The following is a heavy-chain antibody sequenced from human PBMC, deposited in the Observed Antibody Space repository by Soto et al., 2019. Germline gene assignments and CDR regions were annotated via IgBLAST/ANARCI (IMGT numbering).Heavy chain of an antibody. J-gene: IGHJ4*02. V-gene: IGHV4-59*08. D-gene: IGHD3-10*01. CDR2: IYYSGST. CDR3: ASNDYYGSGSQIDY. CDR1: GGSISSYY. Sequence: SETLSLTCTVSGGSISSYYWSWIRQPPGKGLEWIGYIYYSGSTNYNPSLKSRVTISVDTSKNQFSLKLSSVTAADTAVYYCASNDYYGSGSQIDYWGQGTLVTVSS.